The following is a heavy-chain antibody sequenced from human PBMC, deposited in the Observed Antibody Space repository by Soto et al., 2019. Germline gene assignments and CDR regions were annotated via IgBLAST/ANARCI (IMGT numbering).Heavy chain of an antibody. V-gene: IGHV1-46*01. D-gene: IGHD5-18*01. J-gene: IGHJ1*01. CDR3: ARVQFGSGYRYAGAC. CDR1: GYTFTNYY. CDR2: INPSDSSA. Sequence: QVQLVQSGAEVKKPGASVKISCKASGYTFTNYYVQWVRQAPGQGLEWMGIINPSDSSATYAQKFRGRVTMTRDTSTSTVHMELSSPESADTAVYYCARVQFGSGYRYAGACWGQGTLVIVSS.